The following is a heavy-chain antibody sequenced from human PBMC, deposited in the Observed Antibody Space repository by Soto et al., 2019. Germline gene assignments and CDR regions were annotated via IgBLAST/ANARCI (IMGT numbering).Heavy chain of an antibody. D-gene: IGHD3-10*01. Sequence: GGSLRLSCAASGFTFSIYAMSWVRQAPGKGLEWVSAISGSGGSTYYADSVKGRFTISRDNSKNTLYLQMNSLRAEDTAVYYCSKAVTFFLIPFAYWGQGTLVTVSS. V-gene: IGHV3-23*01. CDR3: SKAVTFFLIPFAY. CDR2: ISGSGGST. CDR1: GFTFSIYA. J-gene: IGHJ4*02.